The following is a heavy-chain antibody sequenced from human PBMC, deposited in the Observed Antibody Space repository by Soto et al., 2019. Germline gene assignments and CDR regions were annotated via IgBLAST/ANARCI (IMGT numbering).Heavy chain of an antibody. J-gene: IGHJ1*01. CDR3: ARGRYCSGGSCYTGSGVYFQH. V-gene: IGHV4-34*01. CDR2: INNSGST. CDR1: GGSFSGYY. D-gene: IGHD2-15*01. Sequence: QVQLQQWGAGLLKPSETLSLTCAVYGGSFSGYYWSWIRQPPGQGLEWIGEINNSGSTNYNPSLKSRVTISVDTSKNQFSLKLSSVTAADTTVYYCARGRYCSGGSCYTGSGVYFQHWGQGTLVTVSS.